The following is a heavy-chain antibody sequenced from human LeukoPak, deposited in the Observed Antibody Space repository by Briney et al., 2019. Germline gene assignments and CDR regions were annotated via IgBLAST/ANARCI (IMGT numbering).Heavy chain of an antibody. CDR2: ISFDGSHK. V-gene: IGHV3-30*04. D-gene: IGHD3-22*01. CDR3: AKYLSSGFLYYFDY. Sequence: PGRSLRLSCAASGFTFSSHPMHWVRQAPGKGLEWVAVISFDGSHKYYADSVTGRFTISRDNSKNTLYLQMNSLRAEDTAVYYCAKYLSSGFLYYFDYWGQGTLVTVSS. J-gene: IGHJ4*02. CDR1: GFTFSSHP.